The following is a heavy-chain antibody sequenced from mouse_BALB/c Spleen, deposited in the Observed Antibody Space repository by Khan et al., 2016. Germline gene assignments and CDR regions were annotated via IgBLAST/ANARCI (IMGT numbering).Heavy chain of an antibody. Sequence: VRLQQSGAELVRPGALVKLSCKASGFNINDYYMHWVKQRPEQGLEWIGWIDPENGNTIYDPKFQGKASITADTSSNPAYLQLSSLTSEDTAVYYCALDGSWFAYWGQGTLVTVSA. D-gene: IGHD2-3*01. CDR2: IDPENGNT. CDR1: GFNINDYY. CDR3: ALDGSWFAY. J-gene: IGHJ3*01. V-gene: IGHV14-1*02.